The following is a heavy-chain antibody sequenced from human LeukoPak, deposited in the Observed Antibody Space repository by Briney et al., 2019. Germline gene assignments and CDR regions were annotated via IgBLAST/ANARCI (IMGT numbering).Heavy chain of an antibody. J-gene: IGHJ4*02. CDR2: ISGSGGST. Sequence: PGGSLRLSCAASGFTFSSYAMSWGRQAPGKGLEWVSAISGSGGSTYYADSVKGRFTISRDNSKNTLYPQMNSLRAEDTAVYYCAKDTGFTRPTSYSSSSYFDYWGQGTLVTVSS. V-gene: IGHV3-23*01. D-gene: IGHD6-13*01. CDR1: GFTFSSYA. CDR3: AKDTGFTRPTSYSSSSYFDY.